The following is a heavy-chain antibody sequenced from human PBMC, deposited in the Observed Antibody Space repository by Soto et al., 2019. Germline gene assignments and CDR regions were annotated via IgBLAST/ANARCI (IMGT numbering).Heavy chain of an antibody. Sequence: EVQLVESGGGLVQPGGSLRLSCAASGFTFSSYWMHWVRQAPGKGLVWVSRINNDGSSTTYADSVKGRFTISRDNAKNTLYLQMNSLRVEDTAVYYCARGVAVAGNYYYGMDVCGQGTTVTVSS. V-gene: IGHV3-74*01. J-gene: IGHJ6*02. D-gene: IGHD6-19*01. CDR2: INNDGSST. CDR3: ARGVAVAGNYYYGMDV. CDR1: GFTFSSYW.